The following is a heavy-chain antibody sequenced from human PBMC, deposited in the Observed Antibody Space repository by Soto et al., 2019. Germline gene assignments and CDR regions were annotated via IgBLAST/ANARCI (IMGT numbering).Heavy chain of an antibody. CDR2: TSTSGNT. D-gene: IGHD3-16*01. CDR3: ARGGGGPALGDP. Sequence: SETLSLTCSVSGVSMRNSYWTWIRQSAGKGLEWIGRTSTSGNTNYNPSLNSRLTMSVETSKNQVSLKLTSVPAADTAVYYCARGGGGPALGDPCGQGTMVTVYS. J-gene: IGHJ5*02. V-gene: IGHV4-4*07. CDR1: GVSMRNSY.